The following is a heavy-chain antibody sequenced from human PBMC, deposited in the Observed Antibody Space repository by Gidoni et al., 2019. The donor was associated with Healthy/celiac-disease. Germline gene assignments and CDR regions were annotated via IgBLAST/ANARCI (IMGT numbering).Heavy chain of an antibody. D-gene: IGHD6-19*01. V-gene: IGHV4-34*01. CDR2: INHSGST. J-gene: IGHJ4*02. CDR1: GGFFSGYY. Sequence: QVQLQQWGAGLLKPSATPSPTCAAFGGFFSGYYWSWFRQPPGTGLEWIGEINHSGSTNYNPTLKSRVTISVDTSKNQFSLKLSSVTAADTAVYSCARGQAVARLAIEYWGQGTLVTVSS. CDR3: ARGQAVARLAIEY.